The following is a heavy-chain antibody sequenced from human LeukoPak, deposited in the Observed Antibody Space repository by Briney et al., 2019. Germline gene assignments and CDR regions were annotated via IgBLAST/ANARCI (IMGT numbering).Heavy chain of an antibody. D-gene: IGHD3-10*01. V-gene: IGHV4-34*01. J-gene: IGHJ5*02. CDR1: GESMIGHY. Sequence: SETLSLICGVYGESMIGHYWTWIRQPRGKRLEWIREIHHSGGTNSNPSLKNRVTMSIDMSKNQFSLKLNSVTAADTAVYFCARATASGSGRAYDRWAQGNLVPVSS. CDR2: IHHSGGT. CDR3: ARATASGSGRAYDR.